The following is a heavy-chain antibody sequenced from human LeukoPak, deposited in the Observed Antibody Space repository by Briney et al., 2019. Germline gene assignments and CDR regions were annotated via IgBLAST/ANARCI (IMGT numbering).Heavy chain of an antibody. Sequence: GASVKVSREASGYTFTGYYMHWVRQAPGQGLEWMGWINPNSGGTNYAQKFQGRVTMTRDTSISTAYMELSRLRSDDTAVYYCARYQLLFSLDYWGQGTLVTVSS. CDR2: INPNSGGT. CDR3: ARYQLLFSLDY. V-gene: IGHV1-2*02. J-gene: IGHJ4*02. CDR1: GYTFTGYY. D-gene: IGHD2-2*01.